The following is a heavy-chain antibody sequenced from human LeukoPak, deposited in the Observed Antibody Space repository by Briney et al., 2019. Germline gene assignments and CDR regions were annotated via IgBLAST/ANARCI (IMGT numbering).Heavy chain of an antibody. V-gene: IGHV4-34*01. Sequence: SETLSLTCAVYGESFSGYYWSWIRQPPGKGLEWIGEINHSGSTNYNPSLKSRVTISVDTSKNQFSLKLSSVTAADTAVYYCARKGIAVVPFDIWGQGTMVTVSS. CDR2: INHSGST. CDR1: GESFSGYY. D-gene: IGHD6-19*01. J-gene: IGHJ3*02. CDR3: ARKGIAVVPFDI.